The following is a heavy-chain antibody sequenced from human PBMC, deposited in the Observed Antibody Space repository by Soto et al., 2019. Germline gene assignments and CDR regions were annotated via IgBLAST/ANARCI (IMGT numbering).Heavy chain of an antibody. Sequence: QVQLQQWGAGLLKPSETLSLTCTIYGGSFSGYYWSWIRQPPWKGLEWIGEINHSGSTNYSPSLKRRVSISVDTSKDKFSLNLSSVTAADTAVYYCASGKTRTARPSLRYYYYGLDVWGQGTTVTVSS. D-gene: IGHD6-6*01. V-gene: IGHV4-34*01. CDR3: ASGKTRTARPSLRYYYYGLDV. J-gene: IGHJ6*02. CDR2: INHSGST. CDR1: GGSFSGYY.